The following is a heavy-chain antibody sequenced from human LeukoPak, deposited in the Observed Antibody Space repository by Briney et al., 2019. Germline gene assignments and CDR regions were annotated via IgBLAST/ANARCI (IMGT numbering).Heavy chain of an antibody. V-gene: IGHV3-53*01. CDR2: IYSGGST. J-gene: IGHJ6*02. D-gene: IGHD2-15*01. CDR1: GFTVSSKY. CDR3: ARVDCSGGSCKGDYYYYGMDV. Sequence: PGGSLRLSCAASGFTVSSKYMSWVRQAPGKGLEWVSVIYSGGSTYYADSVRGRFTISRDNSKNTLYLQMNSLRAEDTAVYYCARVDCSGGSCKGDYYYYGMDVWGQGTTVTVSS.